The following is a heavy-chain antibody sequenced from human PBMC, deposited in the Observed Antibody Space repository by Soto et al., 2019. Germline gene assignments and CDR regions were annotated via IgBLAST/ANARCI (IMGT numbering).Heavy chain of an antibody. CDR3: ARDQPPIAAAGTIEFEY. J-gene: IGHJ4*02. CDR2: ISAYNGNT. Sequence: ASLKVSCKASGSTFTSYGIICVRRAPGQGLEWMGWISAYNGNTNYAQKLQGRVTMTTDTSTSTAYMELRSLRSDDTAVYYCARDQPPIAAAGTIEFEYWGQGTLVTVSS. V-gene: IGHV1-18*01. CDR1: GSTFTSYG. D-gene: IGHD6-13*01.